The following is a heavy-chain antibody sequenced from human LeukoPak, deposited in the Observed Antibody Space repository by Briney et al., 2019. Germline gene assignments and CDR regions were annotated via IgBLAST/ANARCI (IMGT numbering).Heavy chain of an antibody. CDR2: IKQDGSEK. CDR1: GFTFSSYW. CDR3: AREGIQLWSYYYFDY. V-gene: IGHV3-7*01. Sequence: GGSLRLSCAASGFTFSSYWMSWVRQAPGKGLEWVTNIKQDGSEKYYVDSVKGRFTISRDNAKNSLYLQMNSLRAEDTAVYYCAREGIQLWSYYYFDYWGQGTLVTVSS. J-gene: IGHJ4*02. D-gene: IGHD5-18*01.